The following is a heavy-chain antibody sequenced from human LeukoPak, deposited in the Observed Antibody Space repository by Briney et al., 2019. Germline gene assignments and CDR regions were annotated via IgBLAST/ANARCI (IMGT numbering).Heavy chain of an antibody. Sequence: GGSLRLSCEGSGFNLRDYVFHWVRQAPGKGLEWISYISNSGRNVNYADSVRGRFTISRDNAKNSLFLQMNSLRAEDTAVYYCARSQATIVGATDFDYWGQGTLVTVSS. J-gene: IGHJ4*02. CDR1: GFNLRDYV. D-gene: IGHD1-26*01. V-gene: IGHV3-48*04. CDR2: ISNSGRNV. CDR3: ARSQATIVGATDFDY.